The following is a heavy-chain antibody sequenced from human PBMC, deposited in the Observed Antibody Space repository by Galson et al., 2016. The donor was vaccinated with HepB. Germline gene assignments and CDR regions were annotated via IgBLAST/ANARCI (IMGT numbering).Heavy chain of an antibody. J-gene: IGHJ3*02. D-gene: IGHD3-10*01. CDR1: GFTFSSYA. CDR3: AKMKYNGSGSLSTFEI. Sequence: SLRLSCAASGFTFSSYAMSWVRQVPGKGLEWVSTISGSADSTYYADSVKGRFSISRDKSRNTLYVQMNSLRAEDTAIYYCAKMKYNGSGSLSTFEIWGPGTMVTVSS. V-gene: IGHV3-23*01. CDR2: ISGSADST.